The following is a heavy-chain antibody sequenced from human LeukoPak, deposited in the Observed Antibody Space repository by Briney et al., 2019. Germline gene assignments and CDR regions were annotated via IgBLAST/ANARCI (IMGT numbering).Heavy chain of an antibody. CDR3: ARSTSGTFDS. CDR1: GFTFSIYS. Sequence: GGSLRLSCAASGFTFSIYSMNWVRQAPGKGLEWVSYITSDRRTISYADPVKGRFTISRDNDKRLLYLQMDSLRAGDTAIYYCARSTSGTFDSWGQGMLVTVSS. J-gene: IGHJ4*02. V-gene: IGHV3-48*01. CDR2: ITSDRRTI. D-gene: IGHD6-13*01.